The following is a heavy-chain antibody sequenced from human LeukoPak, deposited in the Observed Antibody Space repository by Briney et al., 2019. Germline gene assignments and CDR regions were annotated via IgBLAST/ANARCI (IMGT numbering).Heavy chain of an antibody. CDR3: ARDGYYDILTGYYRAYYFDY. D-gene: IGHD3-9*01. CDR1: GYTFTSYG. J-gene: IGHJ4*02. V-gene: IGHV1-18*01. CDR2: ISAYNGNT. Sequence: ASVKVSCKASGYTFTSYGISWVRQAPGQGLEWMGWISAYNGNTNYAQKLQGRVTMTTDTSTSTAYMELRSLRSDDTAVYYCARDGYYDILTGYYRAYYFDYWGQGTLVTVSS.